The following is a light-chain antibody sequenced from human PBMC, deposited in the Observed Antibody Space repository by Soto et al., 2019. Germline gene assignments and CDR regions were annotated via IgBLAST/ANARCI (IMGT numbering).Light chain of an antibody. CDR2: ATS. V-gene: IGKV1-39*01. CDR1: QSISSY. CDR3: QQSYSTPPIT. Sequence: DIQMTQSPSSLSASVGDRFTITCRASQSISSYLNWYPQKPGKAPKLLIYATSSLQSGVPSRFSGSGSGTDFTLTISSLQPEDFATYYCQQSYSTPPITFGQGTRLEIK. J-gene: IGKJ5*01.